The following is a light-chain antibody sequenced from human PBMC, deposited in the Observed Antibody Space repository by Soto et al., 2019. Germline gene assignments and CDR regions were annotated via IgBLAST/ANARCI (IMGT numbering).Light chain of an antibody. V-gene: IGKV3-11*01. CDR1: QSVCNF. CDR3: QQRANWPMTP. J-gene: IGKJ5*01. Sequence: EIVLTQSPATVSLSPGERATLSCGASQSVCNFLAWYQQKPGQAPRLLIYDAYNRATGIPDRLSGSGSGTDFTLTIRRLEPEDLAIYYGQQRANWPMTPLGPVTRLAIK. CDR2: DAY.